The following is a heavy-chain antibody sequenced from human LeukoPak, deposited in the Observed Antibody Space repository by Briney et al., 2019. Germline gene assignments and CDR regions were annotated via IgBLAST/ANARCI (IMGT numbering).Heavy chain of an antibody. D-gene: IGHD4-23*01. Sequence: SETLSLTCIVSGGSLSSGRYYWSWIRQPPGKGLEWIGYIYYSGSTNYNPSLKSRVTISLDTSKNQFSLKLSSVTAAATAVYSCASDADISLTRWDNWFDRWGQGTLVTVSS. CDR3: ASDADISLTRWDNWFDR. CDR2: IYYSGST. J-gene: IGHJ5*02. V-gene: IGHV4-61*01. CDR1: GGSLSSGRYY.